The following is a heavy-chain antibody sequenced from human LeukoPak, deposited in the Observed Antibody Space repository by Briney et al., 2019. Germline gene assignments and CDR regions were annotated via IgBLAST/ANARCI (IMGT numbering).Heavy chain of an antibody. CDR1: GFTFSSYW. Sequence: GGSLRLSCAASGFTFSSYWMSWVRQAPGKGLEWVANIKQDGSEKYYVDSVKGRFTISRDNAKNSLYLQMNSLRAEDTAVYYCARDGSGSYYNFDYWGQGTLVTVSS. V-gene: IGHV3-7*01. J-gene: IGHJ4*02. CDR3: ARDGSGSYYNFDY. D-gene: IGHD3-10*01. CDR2: IKQDGSEK.